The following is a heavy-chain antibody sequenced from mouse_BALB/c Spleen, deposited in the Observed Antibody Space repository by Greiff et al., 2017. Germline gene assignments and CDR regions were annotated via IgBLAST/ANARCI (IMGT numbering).Heavy chain of an antibody. V-gene: IGHV7-3*02. CDR1: GFTFTDYY. CDR2: IRNKANGYTT. CDR3: ARETTAGSYWYFDV. D-gene: IGHD1-2*01. Sequence: EVQRVESGGGLVQPGGSLRLSCATSGFTFTDYYMSWVRQPPGKALEWLGFIRNKANGYTTEYSASVKGRFTISRDNSQSILYLQMNTLRAEDSATYYCARETTAGSYWYFDVWGAGTTVTVSS. J-gene: IGHJ1*01.